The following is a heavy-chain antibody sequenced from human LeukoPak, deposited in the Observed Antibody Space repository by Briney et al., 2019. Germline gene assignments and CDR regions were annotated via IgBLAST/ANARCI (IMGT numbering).Heavy chain of an antibody. V-gene: IGHV3-33*01. CDR2: IWYDGSNK. CDR3: ARDEGGYDRADDAFDI. CDR1: GFTFSSYG. D-gene: IGHD5-12*01. J-gene: IGHJ3*02. Sequence: PGGSLRLSCAASGFTFSSYGMHWVRQAPGKGLEWVAVIWYDGSNKYYADSVKGRFTISRDNSQNTLYLQMNSLRAEDTAVYYCARDEGGYDRADDAFDIWGQGTMVTVSS.